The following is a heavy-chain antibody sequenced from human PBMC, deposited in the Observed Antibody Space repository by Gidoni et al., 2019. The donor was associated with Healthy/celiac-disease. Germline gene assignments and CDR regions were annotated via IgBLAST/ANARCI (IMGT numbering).Heavy chain of an antibody. D-gene: IGHD3-3*01. J-gene: IGHJ6*03. Sequence: QVQLVQSGAEVKKPGSSVKVSCKASGGTFSSYAISWVRQAPGQGLEWMGGIIPIFGTANYAQKFQGRFTITADESTSTAYMELSSLRSEDTAVYYCARDEGLRFLEWLGGEKYYYYMDVWGKGTTVTVSS. V-gene: IGHV1-69*01. CDR1: GGTFSSYA. CDR2: IIPIFGTA. CDR3: ARDEGLRFLEWLGGEKYYYYMDV.